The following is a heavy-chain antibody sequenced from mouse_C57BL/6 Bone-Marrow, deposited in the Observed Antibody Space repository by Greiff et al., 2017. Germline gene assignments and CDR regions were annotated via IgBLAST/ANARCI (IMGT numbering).Heavy chain of an antibody. CDR3: ARPQRGRDAMDY. Sequence: EVKVVESGPELVKPGASVKISCKASGYSFTGYYMNWVKQSPEKSLEWIGEINPSTGGTTYNQKFKAKATLTVDKSSSTAYMQLKSLTSEDSAVYYCARPQRGRDAMDYWGQGTSVTVSS. V-gene: IGHV1-42*01. D-gene: IGHD4-1*02. J-gene: IGHJ4*01. CDR2: INPSTGGT. CDR1: GYSFTGYY.